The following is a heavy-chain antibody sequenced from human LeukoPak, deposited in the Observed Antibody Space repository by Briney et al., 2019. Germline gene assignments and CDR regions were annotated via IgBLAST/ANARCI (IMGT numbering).Heavy chain of an antibody. J-gene: IGHJ4*02. CDR1: GFTFSSYG. V-gene: IGHV3-33*01. CDR2: IWYDGSNK. CDR3: ARDRAGPYYYDSSGYYC. Sequence: GGSLRLSCAASGFTFSSYGMHWVRQASGKGLEWVAVIWYDGSNKYYADSVKGRFTISRDNSKNTLYLQMNSLRAEDTAVYYCARDRAGPYYYDSSGYYCWGQGTLVTVSS. D-gene: IGHD3-22*01.